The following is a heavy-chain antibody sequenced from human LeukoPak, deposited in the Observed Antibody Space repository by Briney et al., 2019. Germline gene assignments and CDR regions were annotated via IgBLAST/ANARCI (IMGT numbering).Heavy chain of an antibody. J-gene: IGHJ4*02. D-gene: IGHD3-9*01. V-gene: IGHV1-69*13. CDR2: IIPIFGTA. Sequence: SVKVSCKASGGTFSSYAISWVRQAPGQGLEWMGGIIPIFGTANYAQKFQGRVTITADESTSTAYMELSSLRSEDTAVYYCARDQGSQYDILTGYDYWGQGTLVTVSS. CDR3: ARDQGSQYDILTGYDY. CDR1: GGTFSSYA.